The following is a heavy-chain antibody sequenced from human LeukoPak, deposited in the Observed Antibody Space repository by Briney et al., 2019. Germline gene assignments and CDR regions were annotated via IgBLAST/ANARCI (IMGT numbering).Heavy chain of an antibody. D-gene: IGHD3-16*01. CDR3: ARHRYGDVYYFDL. V-gene: IGHV4-59*08. J-gene: IGHJ4*02. CDR1: GDSIGSYY. CDR2: IYYTGST. Sequence: PSETLSLTCTVSGDSIGSYYWSWIRQPPGKGLQWTGYIYYTGSTNYNPSLKSRVAISVDTSKNQFSLRVKSVTAADTAVYYCARHRYGDVYYFDLWGPGTLVTVSS.